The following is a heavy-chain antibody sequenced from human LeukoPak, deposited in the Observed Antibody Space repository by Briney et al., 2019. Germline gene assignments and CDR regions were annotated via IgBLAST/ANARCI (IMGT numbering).Heavy chain of an antibody. Sequence: SETLSLTCTVSGASISSYYWSWIRQPPGKGLEWIGYIYYSGSTNYNPSLKSRVTISVDTSKNQFSLKLSSVTAADTAVYYCARMGLGCSSTSCYFDYWGQGTLVTVSS. CDR2: IYYSGST. D-gene: IGHD2-2*01. CDR1: GASISSYY. CDR3: ARMGLGCSSTSCYFDY. J-gene: IGHJ4*02. V-gene: IGHV4-59*01.